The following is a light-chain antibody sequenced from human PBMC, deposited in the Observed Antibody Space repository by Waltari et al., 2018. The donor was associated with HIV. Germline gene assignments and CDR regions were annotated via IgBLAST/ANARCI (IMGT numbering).Light chain of an antibody. Sequence: QLVLTQSPSASASLGASVKITCTLSSGHTNYAIAWHQQQPEKGPRYLMNLKSDGSHSKGDGIPDRFSGSSSGAERYLTISSLQSEDEADYYCQTWGTGIQVFGGGTKLTVL. CDR1: SGHTNYA. J-gene: IGLJ3*02. CDR2: LKSDGSH. CDR3: QTWGTGIQV. V-gene: IGLV4-69*02.